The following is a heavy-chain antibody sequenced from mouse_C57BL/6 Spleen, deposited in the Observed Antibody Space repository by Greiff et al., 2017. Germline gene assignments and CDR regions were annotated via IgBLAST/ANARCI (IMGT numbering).Heavy chain of an antibody. Sequence: QVQLKQPGAELVKPGASVKVSCKASGYTFTSYWMHWVKQRPGQGLEWIGRIHPSASDTNYNQKFKGKATLTVDKSSSTAYMQLSSLTSEDSAVDYCAIRDYGSSLFAYWGQGTLVTVSA. V-gene: IGHV1-74*01. J-gene: IGHJ3*01. D-gene: IGHD1-1*01. CDR2: IHPSASDT. CDR1: GYTFTSYW. CDR3: AIRDYGSSLFAY.